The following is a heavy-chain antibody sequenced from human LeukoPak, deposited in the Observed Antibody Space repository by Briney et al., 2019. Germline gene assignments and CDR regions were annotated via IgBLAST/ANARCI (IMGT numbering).Heavy chain of an antibody. D-gene: IGHD2-15*01. CDR1: GYTFTGYY. CDR2: INPNSGGT. V-gene: IGHV1-2*02. CDR3: ARTVPVVVVTATFFDY. J-gene: IGHJ4*02. Sequence: SVKVSCKASGYTFTGYYMHWVRQAPGQGLEWMGWINPNSGGTNYAQKFQGRVTMTRDTSISTAYMELSRLRSDDTAVYYCARTVPVVVVTATFFDYWGQGTLVTVSS.